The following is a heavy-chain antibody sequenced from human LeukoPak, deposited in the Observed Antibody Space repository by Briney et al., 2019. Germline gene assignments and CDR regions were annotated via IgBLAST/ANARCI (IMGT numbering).Heavy chain of an antibody. CDR2: IIPIFGTA. Sequence: ASVKVSCKASGGTFSSYAISWVRQAPGQGLEWMGGIIPIFGTANYAQKFQGRVTITADKSTSTAYMELSSLRSEDTAVYYCARETPRYCTNGVCFTHFDYWGQGTLVTVSS. J-gene: IGHJ4*02. D-gene: IGHD2-8*01. CDR1: GGTFSSYA. CDR3: ARETPRYCTNGVCFTHFDY. V-gene: IGHV1-69*06.